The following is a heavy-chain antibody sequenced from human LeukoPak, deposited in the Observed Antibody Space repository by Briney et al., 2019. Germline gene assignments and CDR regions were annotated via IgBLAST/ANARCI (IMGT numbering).Heavy chain of an antibody. V-gene: IGHV3-30*02. J-gene: IGHJ4*02. CDR1: GFTFSSYG. CDR3: ARETTWIQLWYAFDY. CDR2: IRYDGSNK. Sequence: GGSLRLSCAASGFTFSSYGMHWVRQAPGKGLEWGAFIRYDGSNKYYAASVKGRFTISRDNFKNTLYLQMNSLRAEDTAVYYCARETTWIQLWYAFDYWGQGTPVTVS. D-gene: IGHD5-18*01.